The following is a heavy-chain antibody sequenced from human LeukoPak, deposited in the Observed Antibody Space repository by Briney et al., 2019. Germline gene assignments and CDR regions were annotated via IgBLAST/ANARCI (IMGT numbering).Heavy chain of an antibody. D-gene: IGHD3-22*01. CDR2: MNPNSGNT. CDR1: GYTFTSYD. Sequence: ASVKVSCKASGYTFTSYDINWVRQATGQGLEWMGWMNPNSGNTGYAQKFQGRVTITRNTSISTAYMELSSLRSEDTAVYYCTVQSEYDSSGYYYIWGQGTLVTVSS. CDR3: TVQSEYDSSGYYYI. V-gene: IGHV1-8*03. J-gene: IGHJ4*02.